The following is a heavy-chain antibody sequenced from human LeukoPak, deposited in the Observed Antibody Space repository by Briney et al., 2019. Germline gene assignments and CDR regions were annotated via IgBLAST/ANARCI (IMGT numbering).Heavy chain of an antibody. V-gene: IGHV3-7*03. D-gene: IGHD2-2*01. CDR1: GFTFSSYW. CDR3: AKDSPSDIVVVPAAIQY. CDR2: IKQDGSEK. J-gene: IGHJ4*02. Sequence: GGSLRLSCAASGFTFSSYWMSWVRQAPGKGLEWVANIKQDGSEKYYVDSVKGRFTISRDNAKNSLYLQMNSLRAEDTAVYYCAKDSPSDIVVVPAAIQYWGQGTLVTVSS.